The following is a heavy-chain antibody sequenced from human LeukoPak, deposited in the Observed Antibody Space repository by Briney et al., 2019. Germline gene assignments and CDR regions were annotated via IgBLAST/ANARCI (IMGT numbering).Heavy chain of an antibody. CDR1: GGSFSGYY. D-gene: IGHD3-22*01. Sequence: SETLSLTCAVYGGSFSGYYWSWIRQPPGKGLEWIGEINHSGSTNYNPSLKSRVTISVDTSKNQFPLKLSSVTAADTAVYYCARGRQTYYYDSSGRAFDIWGQGTMVTVSS. J-gene: IGHJ3*02. CDR3: ARGRQTYYYDSSGRAFDI. V-gene: IGHV4-34*01. CDR2: INHSGST.